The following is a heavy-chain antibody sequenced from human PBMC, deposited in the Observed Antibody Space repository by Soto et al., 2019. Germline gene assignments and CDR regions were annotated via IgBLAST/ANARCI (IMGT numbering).Heavy chain of an antibody. V-gene: IGHV3-23*01. D-gene: IGHD6-13*01. J-gene: IGHJ5*02. CDR1: GFTSGNYA. Sequence: EVQLLESGGGLVQPGGSLRLSCAASGFTSGNYAMTWVRQAPGKGLEWVSGISGSGSSIYYADSVKGRFTISRDNSKNTLYLQMNSLRAEDTAVYYCAKGGDSSSWKNWFDPWGQGTLVTVSS. CDR3: AKGGDSSSWKNWFDP. CDR2: ISGSGSSI.